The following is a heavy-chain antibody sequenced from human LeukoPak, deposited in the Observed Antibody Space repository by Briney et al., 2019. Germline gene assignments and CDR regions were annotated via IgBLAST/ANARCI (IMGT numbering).Heavy chain of an antibody. V-gene: IGHV3-53*01. Sequence: PGGSLRLSCAASGFTVSSNYMSWVRQAPGKGLEWVSVIYSGGSTYYADSVKGRFTISRDNSKNTLYLQTNSLRAEDTAVYYCARGYSSGWYPDVYYFDYWGQGTLVTVSS. J-gene: IGHJ4*02. CDR3: ARGYSSGWYPDVYYFDY. D-gene: IGHD6-19*01. CDR2: IYSGGST. CDR1: GFTVSSNY.